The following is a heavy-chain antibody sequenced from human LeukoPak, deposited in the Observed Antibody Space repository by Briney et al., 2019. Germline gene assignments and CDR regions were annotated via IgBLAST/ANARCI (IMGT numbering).Heavy chain of an antibody. D-gene: IGHD3-10*01. CDR1: GFTFSNYA. J-gene: IGHJ4*02. V-gene: IGHV3-23*01. CDR3: ARDRFATAIGY. Sequence: GGSLRLSCAASGFTFSNYAMSWVRQAPGKGLEWVSAISGGGGSTYYSDSVKGRFTISRDSSKNTLYLQMNSLRAEDTAVYYCARDRFATAIGYWGQGTLVTVSS. CDR2: ISGGGGST.